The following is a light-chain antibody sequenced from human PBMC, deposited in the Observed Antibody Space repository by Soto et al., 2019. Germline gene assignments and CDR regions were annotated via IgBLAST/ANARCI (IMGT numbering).Light chain of an antibody. V-gene: IGLV1-47*02. CDR3: QSYDNSLRARV. Sequence: SVLTQPPSASGTPGQKVFISCSGSSSNIGGTNYAYWYQQLPGAAPKLLMHSNNLRPSGVPERISGSKFGTAASLAITGLQAEDEADYYCQSYDNSLRARVFGGGTKVTVL. CDR2: SNN. CDR1: SSNIGGTNY. J-gene: IGLJ3*02.